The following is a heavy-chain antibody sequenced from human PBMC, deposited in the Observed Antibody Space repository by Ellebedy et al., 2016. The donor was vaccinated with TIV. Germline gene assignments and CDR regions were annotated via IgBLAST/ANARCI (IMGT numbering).Heavy chain of an antibody. Sequence: PGGSLRLSCVASGFTFSGYAMSWVRQAPGKGLEWVSYISSSSSTIYYADSVKGRFTISRDNAKNSLYLQMNSLRDEDTAVYYCARGIRYLDVWGQGTTVTVSS. D-gene: IGHD1-1*01. CDR3: ARGIRYLDV. CDR2: ISSSSSTI. V-gene: IGHV3-48*02. J-gene: IGHJ6*02. CDR1: GFTFSGYA.